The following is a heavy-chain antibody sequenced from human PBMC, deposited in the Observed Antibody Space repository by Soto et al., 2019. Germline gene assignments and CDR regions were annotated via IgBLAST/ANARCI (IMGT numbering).Heavy chain of an antibody. CDR3: ARDIGDWPRGGFDA. CDR1: GCSVNTFY. CDR2: VYYSGST. J-gene: IGHJ5*02. Sequence: SATPSLTCRVSGCSVNTFYGSWIRHPPGKGLEWIGYVYYSGSTNYNPSLKSRVTISIDRSRNQFSLRVTSVTAADTAIYYCARDIGDWPRGGFDAGGQGSLGTV. D-gene: IGHD2-21*02. V-gene: IGHV4-59*02.